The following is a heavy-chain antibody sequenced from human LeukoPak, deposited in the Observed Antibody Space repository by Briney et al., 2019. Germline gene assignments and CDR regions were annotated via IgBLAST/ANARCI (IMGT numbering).Heavy chain of an antibody. D-gene: IGHD3-16*01. V-gene: IGHV1-3*01. CDR3: ARGPGGALVGIDY. CDR1: GYTFTSYA. J-gene: IGHJ4*02. Sequence: ASVKVSCKASGYTFTSYAMHWVRQAPGQRLEWMGWINAGNGNTKYSQKFQGRVTITRDTSTSTAYMELRSPRSDDTAVYYCARGPGGALVGIDYWGQGTLVTVSS. CDR2: INAGNGNT.